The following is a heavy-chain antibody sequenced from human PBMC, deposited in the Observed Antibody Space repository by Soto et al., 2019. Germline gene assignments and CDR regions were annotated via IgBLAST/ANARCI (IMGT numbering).Heavy chain of an antibody. Sequence: QVQLVQSGAEVKKPGATMKVSCKASGYTFTSYDINWVRQATGQGLEWMGWMHPNSGNTGYAQKFQGRVTMTRNTSISTAYMELSSLRSEDTAVYYCARRGYSSSWYYYYYYGMDVWGQGTTVTVSS. J-gene: IGHJ6*02. V-gene: IGHV1-8*01. CDR3: ARRGYSSSWYYYYYYGMDV. D-gene: IGHD6-13*01. CDR2: MHPNSGNT. CDR1: GYTFTSYD.